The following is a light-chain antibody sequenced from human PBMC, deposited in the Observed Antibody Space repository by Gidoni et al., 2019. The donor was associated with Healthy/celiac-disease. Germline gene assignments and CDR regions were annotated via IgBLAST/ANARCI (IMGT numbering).Light chain of an antibody. J-gene: IGLJ2*01. V-gene: IGLV2-14*01. CDR2: EVS. CDR3: SSYTSSSTLVV. CDR1: SRDVGGYNY. Sequence: QSALTQPASVSGSPGPSLTISCTGTSRDVGGYNYVPWYQQHPGKAPKLMIYEVSNRPSGVSNRFSGSKSGNTASLTISGLQAEDEADYYCSSYTSSSTLVVFGGGTKLTVL.